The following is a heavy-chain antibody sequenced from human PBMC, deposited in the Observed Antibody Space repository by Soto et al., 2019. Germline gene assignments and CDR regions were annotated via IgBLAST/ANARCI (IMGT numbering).Heavy chain of an antibody. J-gene: IGHJ1*01. CDR3: AADIVVVVATPAEYFQH. V-gene: IGHV1-58*02. D-gene: IGHD2-15*01. CDR1: GFTFTSSA. Sequence: QMQLVQSGPEVKKPGTSVKVSCKASGFTFTSSAMQWVRQARGQRLEWIGWIVVGSGNTNYAQKFQERVTLTRDMFTSTAYMELSSLRSEDTAVYYCAADIVVVVATPAEYFQHWGQGTLVTVSS. CDR2: IVVGSGNT.